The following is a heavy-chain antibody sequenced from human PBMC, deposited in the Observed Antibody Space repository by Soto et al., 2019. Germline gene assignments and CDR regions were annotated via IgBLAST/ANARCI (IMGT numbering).Heavy chain of an antibody. Sequence: LCGGSISSYYWSWIRQPAGKGMEWIGRIHTTDGTNYNPSIKSRVTMSIDTSNNRFSLKLSSLTAADTAVYYCARALSSAAGLYFDFWGQGTLVTVSS. CDR3: ARALSSAAGLYFDF. CDR2: IHTTDGT. J-gene: IGHJ4*02. D-gene: IGHD6-13*01. V-gene: IGHV4-4*07. CDR1: GGSISSYY.